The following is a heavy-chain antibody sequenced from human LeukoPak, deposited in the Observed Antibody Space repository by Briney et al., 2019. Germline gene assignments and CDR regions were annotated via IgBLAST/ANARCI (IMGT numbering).Heavy chain of an antibody. V-gene: IGHV4-59*11. D-gene: IGHD4-11*01. CDR1: GGSISSHY. J-gene: IGHJ6*03. CDR3: ARGYSNQYYYYYMDV. CDR2: IYYSGST. Sequence: SETLSLTYTVSGGSISSHYWSWIRQPPGKGLEWIGYIYYSGSTNYNPSLESRVTISVDTSKNQFSLKLSSVTAADTAVYYCARGYSNQYYYYYMDVWGKGTTVTVSS.